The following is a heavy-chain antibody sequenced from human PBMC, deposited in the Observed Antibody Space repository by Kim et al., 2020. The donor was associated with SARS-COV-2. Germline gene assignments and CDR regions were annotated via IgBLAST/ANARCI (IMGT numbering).Heavy chain of an antibody. D-gene: IGHD3-10*01. CDR3: AALWFGEFFDY. CDR2: K. Sequence: KYYADSVKGRFTISRDNSKNTLYLQMNSLRAEDTAVYYCAALWFGEFFDYWGKGTLVTVSS. J-gene: IGHJ4*02. V-gene: IGHV3-30*02.